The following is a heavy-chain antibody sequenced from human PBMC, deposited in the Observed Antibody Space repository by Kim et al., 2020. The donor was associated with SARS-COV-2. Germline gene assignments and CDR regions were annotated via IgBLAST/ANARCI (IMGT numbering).Heavy chain of an antibody. V-gene: IGHV4-31*03. Sequence: SETLSLTCTVSGGSLSSGCYYCSRTRQQPGKGLDWFGYTYFSGSTYYNPTLKGRVTISVDTSKNQFSLKLSSVTAADTAVYYCARHLNYCDYWGQGTLVTVSS. CDR3: ARHLNYCDY. CDR2: TYFSGST. J-gene: IGHJ4*02. CDR1: GGSLSSGCYY.